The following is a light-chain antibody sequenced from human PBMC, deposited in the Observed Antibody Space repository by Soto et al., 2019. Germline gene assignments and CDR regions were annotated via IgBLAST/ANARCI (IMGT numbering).Light chain of an antibody. J-gene: IGLJ2*01. CDR3: GTWDSSLSAGV. CDR1: RSNIGNNY. Sequence: QSVLTHPPSVSAAPGQKVTISCSGSRSNIGNNYVSWYQQLPGTAPKLLIYDNNKRPSGIPDRFSGSKSGTSATLGITGLQTGDEADYYCGTWDSSLSAGVFGGGTKVTVL. CDR2: DNN. V-gene: IGLV1-51*01.